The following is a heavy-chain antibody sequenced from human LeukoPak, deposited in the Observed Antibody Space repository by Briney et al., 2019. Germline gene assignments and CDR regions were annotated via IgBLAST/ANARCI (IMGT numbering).Heavy chain of an antibody. J-gene: IGHJ4*02. Sequence: GGSLRLSCAASGFTFRSYAMHWVRQAPGKGLEWVAVISYDGSNKYYADSVKGRFTISRDNSKNTLFLQMNSLRTEDTAVYYCASQDGNYLDYWGQGTLVTVSS. CDR2: ISYDGSNK. V-gene: IGHV3-30-3*01. CDR1: GFTFRSYA. D-gene: IGHD5-24*01. CDR3: ASQDGNYLDY.